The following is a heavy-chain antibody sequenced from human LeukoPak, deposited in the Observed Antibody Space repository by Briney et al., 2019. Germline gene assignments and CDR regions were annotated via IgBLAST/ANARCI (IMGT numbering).Heavy chain of an antibody. J-gene: IGHJ5*02. CDR2: MNPNSGNT. D-gene: IGHD2-8*01. CDR1: GYTFTSYD. V-gene: IGHV1-8*03. CDR3: ASGLYYGGGFDP. Sequence: ASVKVSCKASGYTFTSYDINWVRQATGQGLEWMGWMNPNSGNTGYAQKFQGRVTITRNTSISTAYMELSSLRSEDTAVYYCASGLYYGGGFDPWGQGTLVTVSS.